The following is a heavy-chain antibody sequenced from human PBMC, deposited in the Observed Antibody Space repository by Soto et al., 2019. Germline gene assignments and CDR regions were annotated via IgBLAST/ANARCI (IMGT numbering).Heavy chain of an antibody. J-gene: IGHJ5*01. V-gene: IGHV4-4*07. CDR2: IYTSGTT. Sequence: SEALSVTCTVSGGSMSNYYWTWIRQPAGRGLEWIGRIYTSGTTNYNPSLKSRVTMSVDTSKNHFSLKLSSVTAADTALYYCARQTTYSSSWYDYWGHGTLVTVSS. CDR1: GGSMSNYY. CDR3: ARQTTYSSSWYDY. D-gene: IGHD6-13*01.